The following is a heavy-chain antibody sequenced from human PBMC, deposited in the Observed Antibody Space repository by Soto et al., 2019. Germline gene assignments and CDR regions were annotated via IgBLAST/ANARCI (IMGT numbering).Heavy chain of an antibody. CDR2: ISGMEDRT. CDR1: GFNLRDQA. J-gene: IGHJ4*02. CDR3: AKTYTGG. V-gene: IGHV3-23*01. D-gene: IGHD3-10*01. Sequence: LQSGGGIAQPGGSLRLSCTASGFNLRDQALSWVRQAPGGGLEWVSGISGMEDRTNYADFVKGRFFISKDRAKNTLNLQMNVLRDDDTAVYYCAKTYTGGWGQGTQVTVSS.